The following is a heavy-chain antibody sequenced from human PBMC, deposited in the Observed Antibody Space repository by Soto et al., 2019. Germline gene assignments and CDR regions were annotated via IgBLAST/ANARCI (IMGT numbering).Heavy chain of an antibody. V-gene: IGHV1-3*01. Sequence: ASVKVSCKASGYTFTSYAMHWVRQAPGQRLEWMGWINAGNGNTKYSQKFQGRVTITRDTSASTAYMELRSLRSEDTAVYYCARGGGEVVVVWAAAFDIWGQGTMVTV. CDR3: ARGGGEVVVVWAAAFDI. CDR2: INAGNGNT. J-gene: IGHJ3*02. CDR1: GYTFTSYA. D-gene: IGHD2-15*01.